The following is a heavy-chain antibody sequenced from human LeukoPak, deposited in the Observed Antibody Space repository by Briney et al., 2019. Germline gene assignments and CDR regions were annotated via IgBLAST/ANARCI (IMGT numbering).Heavy chain of an antibody. D-gene: IGHD4-17*01. V-gene: IGHV4-59*01. J-gene: IGHJ6*02. CDR1: GGSIGNYY. Sequence: SETLSLTCTVSGGSIGNYYWSWLRQPPGKGLEWIGYIYFSGTTNINPSLKSRVTISVDMSKNQFSLRLSSVTAADTAVYYCAREDPQTTVPEGLDVWGQGTTVTVSS. CDR3: AREDPQTTVPEGLDV. CDR2: IYFSGTT.